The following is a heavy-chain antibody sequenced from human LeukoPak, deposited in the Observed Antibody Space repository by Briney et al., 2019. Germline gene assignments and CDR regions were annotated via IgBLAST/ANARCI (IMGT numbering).Heavy chain of an antibody. V-gene: IGHV1-3*01. CDR2: INAGNGNT. CDR3: ARAVMAAAGIRY. J-gene: IGHJ4*02. CDR1: GYTFTSYA. D-gene: IGHD6-13*01. Sequence: ASVKVSCKASGYTFTSYAMHWVRQAPGQRPEWMGWINAGNGNTKYSQKFQGRVTITRDTSASTAYMELSSLRSEDTAVYYCARAVMAAAGIRYWGQGTLVTVSS.